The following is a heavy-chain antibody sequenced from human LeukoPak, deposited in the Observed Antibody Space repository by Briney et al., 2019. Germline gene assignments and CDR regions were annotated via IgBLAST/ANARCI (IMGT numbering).Heavy chain of an antibody. CDR3: ARNGHPYYYDSSGYLVDY. J-gene: IGHJ4*02. CDR1: GYTFTSYY. CDR2: INPSGGST. V-gene: IGHV1-46*01. D-gene: IGHD3-22*01. Sequence: GASVKVSCKASGYTFTSYYMHWVRQAPGQGLEWMGIINPSGGSTSYAQKFQGRVTMTRDMSTSTVYMELSSLRSEDTAVYYCARNGHPYYYDSSGYLVDYWGQGTLVTVYS.